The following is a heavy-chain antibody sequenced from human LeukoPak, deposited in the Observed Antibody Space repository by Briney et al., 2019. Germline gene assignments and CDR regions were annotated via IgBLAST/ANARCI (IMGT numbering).Heavy chain of an antibody. CDR3: ARDGSGSYYFDY. J-gene: IGHJ4*02. Sequence: GGSLRLSCAASGFTFSSYAIHWVRQAPGKGLGWVAVISYDGSNKYYADSVKGRFTISRDNSKNTLYLQMNSLRAEDTAVYYCARDGSGSYYFDYWGQGTLVTVSS. D-gene: IGHD1-26*01. V-gene: IGHV3-30*04. CDR2: ISYDGSNK. CDR1: GFTFSSYA.